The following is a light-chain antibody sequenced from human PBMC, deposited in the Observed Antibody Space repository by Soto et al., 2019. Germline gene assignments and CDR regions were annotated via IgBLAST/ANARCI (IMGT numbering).Light chain of an antibody. CDR3: QQYDNSTRT. CDR1: QSVNSNY. Sequence: EIVLTQSPGPLSLSPGERATLSCRASQSVNSNYLAWYQQKPGQGPRLLMYGASSRATGIPDRFSGSGSGTDFTLTISRLEPDYFAVYYCQQYDNSTRTFGQGTMVESK. CDR2: GAS. V-gene: IGKV3-20*01. J-gene: IGKJ1*01.